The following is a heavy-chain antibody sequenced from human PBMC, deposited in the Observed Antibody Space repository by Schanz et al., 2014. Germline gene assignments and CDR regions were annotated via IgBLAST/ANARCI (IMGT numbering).Heavy chain of an antibody. CDR2: ISSSSSYT. Sequence: QVQLVESGGGLVKPGGSLRLSCAASGLTFSDYYMSWIRQAPGKGLEWVSYISSSSSYTNYADSVKGRFTISRDNAKNSLYLEMTSLRGEDTAVYYCARDRLECGAECYSVEVFEIWGQGTLVIVSA. J-gene: IGHJ4*02. D-gene: IGHD2-21*01. CDR3: ARDRLECGAECYSVEVFEI. V-gene: IGHV3-11*05. CDR1: GLTFSDYY.